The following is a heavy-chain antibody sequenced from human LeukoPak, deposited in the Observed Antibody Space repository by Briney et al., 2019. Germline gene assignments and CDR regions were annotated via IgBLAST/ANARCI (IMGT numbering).Heavy chain of an antibody. CDR2: TYAGDSDT. CDR1: GYSFSSYW. J-gene: IGHJ4*02. V-gene: IGHV5-51*01. D-gene: IGHD1-26*01. Sequence: GESLKISCXASGYSFSSYWIGWVRQMPGKGLEWMGNTYAGDSDTRYSPSFQGQVTISVDKSINTAYLQWSSLKASDTAMYYCVRRRSGTNSDYWGQGTLVTVSS. CDR3: VRRRSGTNSDY.